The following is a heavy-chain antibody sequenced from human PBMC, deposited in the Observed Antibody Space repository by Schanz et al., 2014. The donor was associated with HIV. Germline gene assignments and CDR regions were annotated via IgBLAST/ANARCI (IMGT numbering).Heavy chain of an antibody. J-gene: IGHJ6*02. Sequence: QAQLVQSGAEVKKSGASVRVSCKASGYTFTSYDVNWVRQASGLGLEWMGWMNPSTGNSGYAQMFQVRVTMTRDTSISTAYLEVDSLKSEDTAVYYCARGPKWEGRMDVWGQGTTVIVSS. V-gene: IGHV1-8*01. CDR2: MNPSTGNS. D-gene: IGHD1-26*01. CDR1: GYTFTSYD. CDR3: ARGPKWEGRMDV.